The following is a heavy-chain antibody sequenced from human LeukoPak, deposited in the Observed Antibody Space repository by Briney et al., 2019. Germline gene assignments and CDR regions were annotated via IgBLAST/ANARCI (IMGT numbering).Heavy chain of an antibody. V-gene: IGHV3-23*01. J-gene: IGHJ4*02. CDR3: AKGRNDYGDAALNY. CDR2: ISGGGDNT. CDR1: GFTFSTYA. Sequence: SGGSLRLSCAASGFTFSTYAVTWVRQAPGKGLEWVSSISGGGDNTYYADSVKGRFTISRDNSKNTLYLQMNSLRAEDTAGYYCAKGRNDYGDAALNYWGQGTLVTVSS. D-gene: IGHD4-17*01.